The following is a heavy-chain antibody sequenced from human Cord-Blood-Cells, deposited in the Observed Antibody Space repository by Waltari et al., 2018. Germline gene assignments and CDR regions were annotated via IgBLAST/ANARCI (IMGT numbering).Heavy chain of an antibody. V-gene: IGHV1-2*02. D-gene: IGHD3-10*01. CDR3: ARDYYGSGSYPPFDY. Sequence: QVQLVQSGAEVKKPGASVKVSCKASGYTFTGYYMHRVLQAPGQGLEWMGWINPNSGGTNYAQKFQGRVTMTRDTSISTAYMELSRLRSDDTAVYYCARDYYGSGSYPPFDYWGQGTLVTVSS. J-gene: IGHJ4*02. CDR1: GYTFTGYY. CDR2: INPNSGGT.